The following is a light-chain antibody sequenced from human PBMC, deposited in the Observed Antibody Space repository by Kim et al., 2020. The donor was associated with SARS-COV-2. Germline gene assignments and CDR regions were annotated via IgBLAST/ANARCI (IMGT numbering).Light chain of an antibody. J-gene: IGKJ4*01. CDR1: QSVNSN. CDR3: QQYNNWPLT. Sequence: EVVMTQSPATVSVFPGERATLSCRASQSVNSNLAWYQQKPGQAPRLLIYGASTRATDIPAGFSGSGSGTEFTLTISSLQSEDFAVYYCQQYNNWPLTFGGGTKVDIK. CDR2: GAS. V-gene: IGKV3-15*01.